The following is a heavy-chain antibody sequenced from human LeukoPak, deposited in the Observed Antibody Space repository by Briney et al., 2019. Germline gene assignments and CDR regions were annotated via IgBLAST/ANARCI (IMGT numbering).Heavy chain of an antibody. J-gene: IGHJ4*02. V-gene: IGHV3-11*06. CDR3: ARGSRIAVD. CDR2: ISGSSSST. CDR1: GFTFSDHY. Sequence: GGSLRLSCAASGFTFSDHYMSWIRQAPGKGLEWVSYISGSSSSTNYADSAKGRFTISRDNAKNSLYLQMNSLRAEDTAVYYCARGSRIAVDWGQGTLVTVSS. D-gene: IGHD6-19*01.